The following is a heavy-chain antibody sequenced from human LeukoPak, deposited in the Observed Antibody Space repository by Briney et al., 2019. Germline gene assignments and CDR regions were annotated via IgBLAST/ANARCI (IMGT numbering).Heavy chain of an antibody. CDR1: GGSFSGYY. V-gene: IGHV4-34*01. CDR2: INHSGST. J-gene: IGHJ4*02. CDR3: ARGCPGGYSSSWYYYFDY. Sequence: SETLSLTCAVYGGSFSGYYWSWIRQPPGKGLKWIGEINHSGSTNYNPSLKSRVTISVDTSKNQFSLKLNSVTAADTAVYYCARGCPGGYSSSWYYYFDYWGQGTLVTVSS. D-gene: IGHD6-13*01.